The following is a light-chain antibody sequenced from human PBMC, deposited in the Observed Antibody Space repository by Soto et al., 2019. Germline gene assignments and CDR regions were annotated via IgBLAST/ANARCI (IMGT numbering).Light chain of an antibody. J-gene: IGKJ1*01. Sequence: EIVLKQSPDTLSFSPGDRATLSCRASQSVSSNYLAWYQQKPGQSPRPLIYGASSRAPGVPDRFSGSGSGTDFTLTISRLEPEDFAVYYCQQYGSSSWTFGQGTKV. V-gene: IGKV3-20*01. CDR1: QSVSSNY. CDR3: QQYGSSSWT. CDR2: GAS.